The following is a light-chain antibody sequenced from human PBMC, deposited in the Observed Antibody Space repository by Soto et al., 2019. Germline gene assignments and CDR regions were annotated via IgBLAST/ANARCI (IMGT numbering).Light chain of an antibody. J-gene: IGLJ1*01. CDR3: QSYDSSLSGSGV. Sequence: QSVLTXPPSVSGAPGQRVTISCTGSSSNIGAGYDVHWYQQLPGTAPKLLIYGNSNRPSGVPDRFSGSKSGTSASLAITGLQAEDEADYYCQSYDSSLSGSGVFGTGTKVTVL. CDR2: GNS. CDR1: SSNIGAGYD. V-gene: IGLV1-40*01.